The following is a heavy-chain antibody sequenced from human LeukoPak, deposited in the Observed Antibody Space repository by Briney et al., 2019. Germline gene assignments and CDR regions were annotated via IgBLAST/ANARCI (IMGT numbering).Heavy chain of an antibody. Sequence: PVKVSCKASGYTFTGYYMHWVRQAPGQGLEWMGWINPNSGGTNYAQKFQGRVTMTRDTSISTAYMELSRLRSDDTAVYYCAGGDYYDSSGHADYWGQGTLVTVSS. V-gene: IGHV1-2*02. CDR3: AGGDYYDSSGHADY. D-gene: IGHD3-22*01. CDR1: GYTFTGYY. J-gene: IGHJ4*02. CDR2: INPNSGGT.